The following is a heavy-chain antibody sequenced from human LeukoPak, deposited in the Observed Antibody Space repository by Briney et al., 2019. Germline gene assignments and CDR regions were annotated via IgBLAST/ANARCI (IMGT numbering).Heavy chain of an antibody. V-gene: IGHV3-21*01. CDR1: GFTFSSYA. J-gene: IGHJ4*02. CDR2: ISSSSSYI. Sequence: GGSLRLSCAASGFTFSSYAMSWVRQAPGKGLEWVSSISSSSSYIYYADSVKGRFTISRDNAKNSLYLQMNSLRAEDTAVYYCARVEMGYSIDYWGQGTLVTVSS. D-gene: IGHD5-24*01. CDR3: ARVEMGYSIDY.